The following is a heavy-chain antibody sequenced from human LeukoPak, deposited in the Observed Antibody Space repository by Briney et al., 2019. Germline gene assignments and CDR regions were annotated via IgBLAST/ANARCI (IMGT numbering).Heavy chain of an antibody. CDR2: ISSSGDVT. Sequence: GGSLRLSCAASGFTFSSYWMSWVRQTPGKGLVWVSSISSSGDVTNYAASVKGRFTISRDNSKNTLSLQMNSLRGEDTAVYYCAKYIASGIYTYHYWGQGTLVTVSS. V-gene: IGHV3-23*01. CDR1: GFTFSSYW. D-gene: IGHD3-16*01. CDR3: AKYIASGIYTYHY. J-gene: IGHJ4*02.